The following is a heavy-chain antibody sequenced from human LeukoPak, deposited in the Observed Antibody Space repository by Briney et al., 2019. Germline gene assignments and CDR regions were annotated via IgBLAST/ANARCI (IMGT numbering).Heavy chain of an antibody. D-gene: IGHD6-19*01. CDR1: GFIFSSYY. CDR3: TRDLAAVPGPRMDV. V-gene: IGHV3-7*03. CDR2: INPDGSER. J-gene: IGHJ6*02. Sequence: GGSLRLSCAASGFIFSSYYMSWVRQAPGKGLEWVALINPDGSERYYVDSVKGRFTISRDNAKNSLYLQMDSLRDDDTAMYFCTRDLAAVPGPRMDVWGQGTTVTVSS.